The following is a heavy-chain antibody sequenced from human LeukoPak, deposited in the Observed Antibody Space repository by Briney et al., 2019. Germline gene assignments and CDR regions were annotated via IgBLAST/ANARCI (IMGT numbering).Heavy chain of an antibody. D-gene: IGHD1-26*01. CDR2: ISVGGSRT. V-gene: IGHV3-48*02. CDR1: GFTFSYYS. J-gene: IGHJ4*02. CDR3: ARDSGNHYDQLDC. Sequence: GGSLRLSCAASGFTFSYYSLNCVRQAPGKGLEWVSYISVGGSRTSYADSVQGRFIMSRNDAKNSVYLQMNSLRDEDTAVYYCARDSGNHYDQLDCWGQGTLVTVSS.